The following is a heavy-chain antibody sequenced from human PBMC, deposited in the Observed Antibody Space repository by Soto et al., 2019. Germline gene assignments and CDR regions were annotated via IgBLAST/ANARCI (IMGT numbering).Heavy chain of an antibody. CDR3: AREVSQLVP. V-gene: IGHV1-69*13. CDR1: GYTFTGYY. CDR2: IIPIFGTA. J-gene: IGHJ5*02. D-gene: IGHD6-6*01. Sequence: SVKVSCKASGYTFTGYYMHWVRQAPGQGLEWMGGIIPIFGTANYAQKFQGRVTITADESTSTAYMELSSLRSEDTAVYYCAREVSQLVPWGQGTLVTVSS.